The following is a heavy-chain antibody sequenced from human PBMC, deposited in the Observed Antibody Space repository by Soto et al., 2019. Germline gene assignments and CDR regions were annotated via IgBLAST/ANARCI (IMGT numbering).Heavy chain of an antibody. D-gene: IGHD3-10*01. CDR2: INMDGTRT. Sequence: EVQLVESGGGSVQPGGSLRLSCAASGFTFNSYWVHWVRQVPGKGLVWLSRINMDGTRTNYADSVKGRFAISRDNAKNTVYLQMNSRGVEDSAAYYCARGGLGSYLLDYWGQGTLVSVSS. V-gene: IGHV3-74*01. J-gene: IGHJ4*02. CDR3: ARGGLGSYLLDY. CDR1: GFTFNSYW.